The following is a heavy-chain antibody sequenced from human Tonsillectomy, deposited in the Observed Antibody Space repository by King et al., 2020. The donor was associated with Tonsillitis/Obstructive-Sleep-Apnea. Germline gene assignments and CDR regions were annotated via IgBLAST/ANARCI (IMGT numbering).Heavy chain of an antibody. Sequence: VQLQESGPGLVKLSQTLSLTCTVSGGSISSGGYYWSWIRQHPGKGLEWIGYIYYSGSTYYNPSLKSRVTISVDTSKNQFSLKLSSVTAADTAVYYCARDAPPTYYDSSGYYFVAFDIWGQGTMVTVSS. CDR3: ARDAPPTYYDSSGYYFVAFDI. V-gene: IGHV4-31*03. CDR2: IYYSGST. J-gene: IGHJ3*02. D-gene: IGHD3-22*01. CDR1: GGSISSGGYY.